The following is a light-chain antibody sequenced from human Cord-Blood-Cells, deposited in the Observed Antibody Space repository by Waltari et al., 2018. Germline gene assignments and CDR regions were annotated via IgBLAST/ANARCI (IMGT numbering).Light chain of an antibody. J-gene: IGLJ1*01. CDR1: SSDVGGYNY. V-gene: IGLV2-14*01. CDR3: SSYTSSIYV. CDR2: EVS. Sequence: QSALTQPASVSGSPGQSITISCTGTSSDVGGYNYVSWYQQHPGKAPKLMIYEVSNRPSGVSTRFAGSKSGNTASLTISGLQAEDEADYYCSSYTSSIYVFGTGTKVTVL.